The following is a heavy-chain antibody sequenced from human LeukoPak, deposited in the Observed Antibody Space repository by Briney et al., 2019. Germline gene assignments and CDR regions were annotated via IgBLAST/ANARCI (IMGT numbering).Heavy chain of an antibody. CDR2: ISGSDGST. D-gene: IGHD4-23*01. CDR1: GFTFSSYA. Sequence: GGSLRLSCAASGFTFSSYAMSWVRQATGKGLEWVSAISGSDGSTYYADSVKGRFTISRDNSKNTLYLQMNSLRAEDTAVYYCAKNHLLTVVLYWGQGTLVTVSS. V-gene: IGHV3-23*01. CDR3: AKNHLLTVVLY. J-gene: IGHJ4*02.